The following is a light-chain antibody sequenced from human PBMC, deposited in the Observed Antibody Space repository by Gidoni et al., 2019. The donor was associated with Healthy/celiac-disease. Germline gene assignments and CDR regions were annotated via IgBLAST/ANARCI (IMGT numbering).Light chain of an antibody. CDR1: QCVSSN. CDR3: QQYNNWPQT. J-gene: IGKJ2*01. V-gene: IGKV3-15*01. CDR2: GAS. Sequence: EIVMTQSPATLSVSPGERATLSCRASQCVSSNLNWYQQKPGQAPRLLIYGASTRATGIPARFSGSVSGTEFTLTISSLQSEDFAVYYCQQYNNWPQTFGQGTKLEIK.